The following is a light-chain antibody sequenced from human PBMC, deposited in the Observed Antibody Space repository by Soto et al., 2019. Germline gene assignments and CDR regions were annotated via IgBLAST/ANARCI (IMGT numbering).Light chain of an antibody. V-gene: IGLV2-14*01. J-gene: IGLJ1*01. CDR1: SSDVGGYNY. CDR3: SSYTSSSTLPYV. CDR2: EVS. Sequence: SVLTQPASVSGSPGQSITISCTGTSSDVGGYNYVSWYQQHPGKAPKLMIYEVSNRPSGVSNRFSGSKSGNTAPLTISGLQAEDEADYYCSSYTSSSTLPYVFGTGTKVTVL.